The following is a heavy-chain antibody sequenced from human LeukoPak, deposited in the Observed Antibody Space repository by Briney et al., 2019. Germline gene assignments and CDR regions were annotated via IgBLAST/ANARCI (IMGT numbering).Heavy chain of an antibody. CDR3: ARDPIFNYYDSSGLDAFDI. V-gene: IGHV4-30-4*08. J-gene: IGHJ3*02. D-gene: IGHD3-22*01. CDR1: GGSISSGDYY. Sequence: SETLSLTCTVSGGSISSGDYYWSWIRQPPRRGLEWIGYIYYSGSTYYNPSLKSRVTISVDTSKNQFSLKLSSVTAANTAVYDCARDPIFNYYDSSGLDAFDIWGQGRMVTVSS. CDR2: IYYSGST.